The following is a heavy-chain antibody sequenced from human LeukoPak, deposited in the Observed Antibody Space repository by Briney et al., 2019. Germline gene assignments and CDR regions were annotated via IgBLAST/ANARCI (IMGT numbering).Heavy chain of an antibody. D-gene: IGHD6-19*01. Sequence: SVKVSCKASGGTFSSYAISWVRQAPGQGLEWMGRIIPILGIANYAQKFQGRVTITADKSTSTAYMELSSLRSEDTAVYYCARDPAVAEYYFDYWGQGTLVTVSS. CDR1: GGTFSSYA. J-gene: IGHJ4*02. V-gene: IGHV1-69*04. CDR3: ARDPAVAEYYFDY. CDR2: IIPILGIA.